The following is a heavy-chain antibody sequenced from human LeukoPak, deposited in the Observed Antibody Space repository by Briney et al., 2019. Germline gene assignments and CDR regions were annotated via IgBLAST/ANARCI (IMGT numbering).Heavy chain of an antibody. D-gene: IGHD3-22*01. CDR3: AREMQGHYYDSSGYYYGRTRGNAFDI. CDR1: GFTFSSYW. V-gene: IGHV3-7*01. Sequence: GGSLRLSCAASGFTFSSYWMSWARQAPGKGLEWVANIKQDGSEKYYVDSVKVRFTISRDNAKNSLYLRMNSLRAEDTAVYYCAREMQGHYYDSSGYYYGRTRGNAFDIWGQGTMVTVSS. CDR2: IKQDGSEK. J-gene: IGHJ3*02.